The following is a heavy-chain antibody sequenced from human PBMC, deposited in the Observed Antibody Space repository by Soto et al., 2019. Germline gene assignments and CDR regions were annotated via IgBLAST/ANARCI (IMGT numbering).Heavy chain of an antibody. CDR2: INPNSGGT. CDR1: GYTFTGYY. CDR3: ARAWYYDFWSGYYGPTSDYYGMDV. J-gene: IGHJ6*02. V-gene: IGHV1-2*04. Sequence: ASVKVSCKASGYTFTGYYMHWVRQAPGQGLEWMGWINPNSGGTNYAQKFQGWVTMTRDTSISTAYMELSRLRSDDTAVYYCARAWYYDFWSGYYGPTSDYYGMDVWGQGTTVTVSS. D-gene: IGHD3-3*01.